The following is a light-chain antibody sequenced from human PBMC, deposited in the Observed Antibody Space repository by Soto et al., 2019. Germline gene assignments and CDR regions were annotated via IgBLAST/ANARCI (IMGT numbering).Light chain of an antibody. V-gene: IGKV1-12*01. Sequence: DFQMTQSPSFVSASVGDRVINTCRASQGISNWLAWYQQKPGKAPKLLIYAASKLQTGVPSRFSGSGSGTDFTLTNNSLQSEDFATYYSRQAYSYPFNFGPVTKVDIK. CDR3: RQAYSYPFN. CDR1: QGISNW. J-gene: IGKJ3*01. CDR2: AAS.